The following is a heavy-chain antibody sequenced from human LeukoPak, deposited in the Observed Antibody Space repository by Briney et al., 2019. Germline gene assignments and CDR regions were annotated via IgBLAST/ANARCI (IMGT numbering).Heavy chain of an antibody. CDR2: IYHSGST. V-gene: IGHV4-38-2*02. D-gene: IGHD3-10*01. J-gene: IGHJ5*02. CDR3: ARDSGTTGEVKFDP. CDR1: GYSISSGYY. Sequence: SETLSLTCTVSGYSISSGYYWGWIRQLPGKGLEWIGSIYHSGSTYYNPSLKSRVTMSVDTSKNQFSLKLSSVTAADTAVYYCARDSGTTGEVKFDPWGQGTLVTVSS.